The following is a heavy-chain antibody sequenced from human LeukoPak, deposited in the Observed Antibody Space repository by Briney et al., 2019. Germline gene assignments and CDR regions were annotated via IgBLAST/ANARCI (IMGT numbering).Heavy chain of an antibody. J-gene: IGHJ3*02. CDR1: GFTFSDYY. D-gene: IGHD3-22*01. Sequence: GRSLRLSCAASGFTFSDYYMSWIRQAPGKGLEWVSYISSSGSTIYYADSVKGRFTISRDNAKNSLYLQMNSLRAEDTAVYYCASDYYDSSGFDAFDIWGQGTMVTVSS. CDR3: ASDYYDSSGFDAFDI. CDR2: ISSSGSTI. V-gene: IGHV3-11*01.